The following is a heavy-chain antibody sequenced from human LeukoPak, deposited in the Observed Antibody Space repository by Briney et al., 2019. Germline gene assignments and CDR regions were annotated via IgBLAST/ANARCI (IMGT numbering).Heavy chain of an antibody. CDR3: AGLNSSGWFFDY. CDR2: INHSGST. V-gene: IGHV4-34*01. J-gene: IGHJ4*02. Sequence: SETLSLTCAVYGGSFSGYYWSWIRQPPRKGLEWIGEINHSGSTNYNPSLKSRVTISVDTSKNQFSLKLSSVTAADTAVYYCAGLNSSGWFFDYWGQGTLVTVSS. D-gene: IGHD6-19*01. CDR1: GGSFSGYY.